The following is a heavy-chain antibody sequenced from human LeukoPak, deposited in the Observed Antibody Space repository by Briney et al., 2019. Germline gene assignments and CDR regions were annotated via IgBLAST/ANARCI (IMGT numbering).Heavy chain of an antibody. J-gene: IGHJ6*02. Sequence: GGSLRLSCAASGFTFSSYGMHWVRQAPGKGLEWVAVISYDGSNKYYADSVKGRFTISRDNSKNTLYLQMNSLRAEDTAVYYCVKDGRGEYYYGSGSRKHYYYYGMDVWGQGTTVTVSS. CDR3: VKDGRGEYYYGSGSRKHYYYYGMDV. D-gene: IGHD3-10*01. V-gene: IGHV3-30*18. CDR2: ISYDGSNK. CDR1: GFTFSSYG.